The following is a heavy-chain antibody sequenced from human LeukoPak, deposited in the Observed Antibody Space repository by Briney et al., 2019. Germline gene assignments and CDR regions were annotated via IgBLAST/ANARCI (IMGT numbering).Heavy chain of an antibody. J-gene: IGHJ4*02. CDR2: IYYSGST. CDR1: GGSINSYY. Sequence: SETLSLTCTVSGGSINSYYWSWIRQPPGKGLEWIAYIYYSGSTSYNPSLKSRVTISVDTSKNQFSLKPNSVTAADTAMYYCARLFHPALSGNYPFDYWGQGTLVTVSS. D-gene: IGHD1-26*01. V-gene: IGHV4-59*01. CDR3: ARLFHPALSGNYPFDY.